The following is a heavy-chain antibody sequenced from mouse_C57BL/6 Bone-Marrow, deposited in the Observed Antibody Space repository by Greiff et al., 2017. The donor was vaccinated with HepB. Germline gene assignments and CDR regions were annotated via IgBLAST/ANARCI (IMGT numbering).Heavy chain of an antibody. D-gene: IGHD2-2*01. V-gene: IGHV1-80*01. Sequence: QVQLKHSGAELVKPGASVKISCKASGYAFSSYWMNWVKQRPGKGLEWIGQIYPGDGDTNYNGKFKGKATLTADKSSSTAYMQLSSLTSEDSAVYFCALWSRKGYFDYWGQGTTLTVSS. J-gene: IGHJ2*01. CDR2: IYPGDGDT. CDR3: ALWSRKGYFDY. CDR1: GYAFSSYW.